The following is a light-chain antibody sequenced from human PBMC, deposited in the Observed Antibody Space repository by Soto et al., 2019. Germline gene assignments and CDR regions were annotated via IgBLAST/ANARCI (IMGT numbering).Light chain of an antibody. CDR1: SSDIGGYNF. J-gene: IGLJ1*01. CDR3: NSYRTVSTYV. Sequence: QSVLTQPASVSGSPGQSITIACTGTSSDIGGYNFVSWYQQHPGKAPKLLIYDVGNRPSGVSNRFSGSKSGNTASLTISGLKAEDEADYYCNSYRTVSTYVFGTGTKVTVL. V-gene: IGLV2-14*01. CDR2: DVG.